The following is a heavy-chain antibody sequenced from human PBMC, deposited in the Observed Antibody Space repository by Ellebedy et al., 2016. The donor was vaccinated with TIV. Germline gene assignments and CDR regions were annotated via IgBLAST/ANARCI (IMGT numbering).Heavy chain of an antibody. CDR2: INHSGST. CDR3: ARGGVNYYGSSAYYYAWRNFDY. Sequence: MPSETLSLTCAVYGGSFSDYSWTWIRQPPGKGLEWIGEINHSGSTNYNPSLKGRVTISVDASKNQFSLKLSSVTAADTAVYYCARGGVNYYGSSAYYYAWRNFDYWGQGTLVTVSS. V-gene: IGHV4-34*01. CDR1: GGSFSDYS. D-gene: IGHD3-22*01. J-gene: IGHJ4*02.